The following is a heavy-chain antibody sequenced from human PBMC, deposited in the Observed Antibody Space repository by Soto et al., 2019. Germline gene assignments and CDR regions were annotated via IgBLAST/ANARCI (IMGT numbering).Heavy chain of an antibody. CDR2: IYPGDSDT. Sequence: CMGFGYSFTSYWIGWVRQMPGKGPEWMGIIYPGDSDTRYSPSFQGQVTISAGKSISTAYLQWSSLKASDTAMYYCAIGSWSYYFDYWGQGTLVTVSS. CDR1: GYSFTSYW. D-gene: IGHD6-13*01. CDR3: AIGSWSYYFDY. J-gene: IGHJ4*02. V-gene: IGHV5-51*01.